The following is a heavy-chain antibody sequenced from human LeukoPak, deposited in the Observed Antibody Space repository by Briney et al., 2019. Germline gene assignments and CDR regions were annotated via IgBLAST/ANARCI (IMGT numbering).Heavy chain of an antibody. Sequence: ASVKVSCKASGYTFTGYYMHWVRQAPGQGLGWMGWMNPNSGNTGYAQKFQGRVTMTRNTSISTAYMELSSLRSEDTAVYYCAREGSYHNFDYWGQGTLVTVSS. CDR2: MNPNSGNT. J-gene: IGHJ4*02. CDR3: AREGSYHNFDY. D-gene: IGHD1-26*01. CDR1: GYTFTGYY. V-gene: IGHV1-8*02.